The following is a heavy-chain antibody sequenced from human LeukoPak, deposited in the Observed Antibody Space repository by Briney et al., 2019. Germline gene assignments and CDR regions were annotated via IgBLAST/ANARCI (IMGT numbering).Heavy chain of an antibody. CDR1: GFTVSSNY. D-gene: IGHD1-7*01. J-gene: IGHJ5*02. Sequence: PGGSLRLSCAASGFTVSSNYMSWVRQAPGRGLEWVSVIYSDGRSYYADSVKGRFTISRDNAKNSLYLQMNSLRAEDTAVYYCARDKSILELFWFDPWGQGTLVTVSS. V-gene: IGHV3-53*01. CDR3: ARDKSILELFWFDP. CDR2: IYSDGRS.